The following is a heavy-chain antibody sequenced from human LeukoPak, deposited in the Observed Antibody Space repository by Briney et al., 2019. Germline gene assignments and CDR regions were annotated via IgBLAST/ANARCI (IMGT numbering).Heavy chain of an antibody. J-gene: IGHJ6*04. Sequence: SETLSLTCAVYGGSFSGYYWSWIRQPPGKGLEWIGEINHSGSTNYNPSLKSRVTISVDTSKNQFSLKLSSVTAADTAVYYCARGRKYYDFWSGYNRDDYYYGWAVWGKGTTVTVSS. CDR2: INHSGST. D-gene: IGHD3-3*01. CDR3: ARGRKYYDFWSGYNRDDYYYGWAV. V-gene: IGHV4-34*01. CDR1: GGSFSGYY.